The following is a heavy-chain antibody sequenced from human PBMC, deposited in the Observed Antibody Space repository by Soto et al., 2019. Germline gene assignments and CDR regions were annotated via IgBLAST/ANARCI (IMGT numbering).Heavy chain of an antibody. CDR2: ISWNSGSI. Sequence: GGSLRLSCAASGFTFDDYAMHWVRQAPGKGLEWVSGISWNSGSIGYADSVKGRFTISRDNAKNSLYLQMNSLRAEDTAFYYCAREVTIFGVVIGAFDIWGQGTMVTVSS. V-gene: IGHV3-9*01. D-gene: IGHD3-3*01. J-gene: IGHJ3*02. CDR1: GFTFDDYA. CDR3: AREVTIFGVVIGAFDI.